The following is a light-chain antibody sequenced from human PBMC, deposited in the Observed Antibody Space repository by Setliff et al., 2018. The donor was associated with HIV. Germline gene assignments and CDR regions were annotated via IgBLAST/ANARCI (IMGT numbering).Light chain of an antibody. CDR2: GVT. Sequence: QSVLTQPASVSGSPGQSITISCIGTGRDIGGYNYVSWYQQHPGKAPKLIIYGVTKRSSGVSTRFSGSKAGTTASLTIPGLQAEDEADYYCSSYTSTSAYVFGTGTKVTVL. CDR3: SSYTSTSAYV. J-gene: IGLJ1*01. V-gene: IGLV2-14*03. CDR1: GRDIGGYNY.